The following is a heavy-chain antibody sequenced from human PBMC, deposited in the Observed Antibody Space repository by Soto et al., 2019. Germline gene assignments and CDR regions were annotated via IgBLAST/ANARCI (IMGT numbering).Heavy chain of an antibody. D-gene: IGHD3-22*01. Sequence: SLRLSCADSGFTFSNYGMHWVRQAPGKGLEWVAAISYDGSNKYYADSVEGRFTISRDNSKSTVYLQMNSLRAEDTAIYYCAKDTYYYDSSGYYVFDYRGQGALVTVSS. J-gene: IGHJ4*02. V-gene: IGHV3-30*18. CDR3: AKDTYYYDSSGYYVFDY. CDR1: GFTFSNYG. CDR2: ISYDGSNK.